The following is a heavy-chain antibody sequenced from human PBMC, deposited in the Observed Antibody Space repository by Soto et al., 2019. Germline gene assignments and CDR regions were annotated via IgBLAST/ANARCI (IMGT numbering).Heavy chain of an antibody. Sequence: GGSLRLSCAASGFTFSSYAMRWVRQAPGKGLEWVSAISGSGGSTYYADSVKGRFTISRDNSKNTLYLQMNSLRAEDTAVYYCAKERLEYQLLYYYYGMDVWGQGTTVTVSS. J-gene: IGHJ6*02. V-gene: IGHV3-23*01. CDR3: AKERLEYQLLYYYYGMDV. CDR1: GFTFSSYA. CDR2: ISGSGGST. D-gene: IGHD2-2*01.